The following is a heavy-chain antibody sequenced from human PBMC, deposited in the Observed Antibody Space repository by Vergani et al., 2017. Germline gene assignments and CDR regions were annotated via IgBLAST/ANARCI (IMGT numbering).Heavy chain of an antibody. CDR2: ISGSGGSI. Sequence: EVQLLESGGGLVKPGGSLRLSCAASGFTFSSYAMSWVRQAPGKGLEWVSAISGSGGSIYYADSVKGRITITRDNAKISLYLQLNSLRAEDTAVYYCARVEDGTYDEYSWSDYNSGVYFDYWGQGTLVTVSS. CDR1: GFTFSSYA. V-gene: IGHV3-23*01. J-gene: IGHJ4*02. D-gene: IGHD3-10*01. CDR3: ARVEDGTYDEYSWSDYNSGVYFDY.